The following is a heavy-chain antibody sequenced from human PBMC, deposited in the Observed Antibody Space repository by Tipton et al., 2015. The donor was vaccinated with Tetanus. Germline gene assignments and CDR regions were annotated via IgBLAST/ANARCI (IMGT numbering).Heavy chain of an antibody. CDR3: ARTPDYYYGMDV. Sequence: GLVKPSGTLSLTCDVSGGPVSSSNWWSWVRQAPGKGLEWIGEIYYSGTTNYNPSLKSRVTISTDKSKNQVSLRLNSVTAADTAVYFCARTPDYYYGMDVWGQGTTVTASS. CDR1: GGPVSSSNW. CDR2: IYYSGTT. J-gene: IGHJ6*02. V-gene: IGHV4-4*02.